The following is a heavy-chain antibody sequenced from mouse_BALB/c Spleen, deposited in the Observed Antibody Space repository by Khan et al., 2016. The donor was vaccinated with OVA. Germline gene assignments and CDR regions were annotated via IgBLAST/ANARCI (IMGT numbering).Heavy chain of an antibody. CDR2: IWSDGTT. V-gene: IGHV2-6-1*01. CDR1: GFSLTNYG. D-gene: IGHD1-1*01. Sequence: QVQLKQSGPGLVAPSQSLSITCTISGFSLTNYGVHWVRQPPGKGLEWLVVIWSDGTTTYDSALKSRLTISKDNSKSQVFLKMDSLQTDDTAMYDSARQAYEHYYLMDYWGQGTSVTVSS. CDR3: ARQAYEHYYLMDY. J-gene: IGHJ4*01.